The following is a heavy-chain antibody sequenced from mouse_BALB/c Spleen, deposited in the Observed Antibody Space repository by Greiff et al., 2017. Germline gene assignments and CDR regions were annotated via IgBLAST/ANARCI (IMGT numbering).Heavy chain of an antibody. V-gene: IGHV4-1*02. Sequence: SGGGLVQPGGSLKLSCAASGFDFSRYWMSWVRQAPGKGLEWIGEINPDSSTINYTPSLKDKFIISRDNAKNTLYLQMSKVRSEDTALYYCARGETYGSSPPWFAYWGQGTLVTVSA. CDR3: ARGETYGSSPPWFAY. D-gene: IGHD1-1*01. J-gene: IGHJ3*01. CDR2: INPDSSTI. CDR1: GFDFSRYW.